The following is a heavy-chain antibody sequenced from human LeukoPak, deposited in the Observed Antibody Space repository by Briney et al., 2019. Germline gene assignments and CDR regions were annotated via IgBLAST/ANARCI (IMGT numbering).Heavy chain of an antibody. Sequence: PGGSLRLSCAASGFTFSSNGMNWVRQAPGKGLEWVSYISATGGTIYYADSVKGRFTISRDNAKNSLYLQMNSLRAEDTAVYYCARDADQWLPTFDYWGQGTLVTVSS. CDR3: ARDADQWLPTFDY. CDR1: GFTFSSNG. CDR2: ISATGGTI. J-gene: IGHJ4*02. V-gene: IGHV3-48*04. D-gene: IGHD6-19*01.